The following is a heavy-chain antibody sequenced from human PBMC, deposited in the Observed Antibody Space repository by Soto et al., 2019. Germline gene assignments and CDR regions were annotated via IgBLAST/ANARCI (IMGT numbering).Heavy chain of an antibody. D-gene: IGHD3-22*01. Sequence: ASVKVSCKASGYTFTSYYMHWVRQAPGQGLEWMGIINPSGGSTSYAQKFQGRVTMTRDTSTSTVYMELSSLRSEDTAVYYCARAPSITMIVVTNRGNFDYWGQGTLVTVSS. CDR1: GYTFTSYY. J-gene: IGHJ4*02. CDR2: INPSGGST. V-gene: IGHV1-46*01. CDR3: ARAPSITMIVVTNRGNFDY.